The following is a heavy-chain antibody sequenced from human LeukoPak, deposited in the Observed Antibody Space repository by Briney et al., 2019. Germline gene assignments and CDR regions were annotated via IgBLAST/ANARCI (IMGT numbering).Heavy chain of an antibody. CDR3: ARNAIAVAAYYGMDV. D-gene: IGHD6-19*01. V-gene: IGHV1-18*01. Sequence: ASVKVSCKASGYTFTSYGISWVRQAPGQGLEWMGWISAYNGNTNYAQKFQGRVTITADESTSTAYMELSSLRSEDTAVYYCARNAIAVAAYYGMDVWGQGTTVTVSS. J-gene: IGHJ6*02. CDR1: GYTFTSYG. CDR2: ISAYNGNT.